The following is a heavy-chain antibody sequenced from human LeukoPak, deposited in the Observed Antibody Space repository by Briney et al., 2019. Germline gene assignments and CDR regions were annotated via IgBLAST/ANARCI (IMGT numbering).Heavy chain of an antibody. CDR1: GYTFTSYG. Sequence: RASVKVSCKASGYTFTSYGISWVRQAPGQGLEWMGWISAYNGNTNYAQKLQGRVTMTTDTSTSTAYMELRSLRSDDTAVYYCARRGLYSKEKGPFDYWGQGTLVTVSS. D-gene: IGHD3-16*02. CDR2: ISAYNGNT. V-gene: IGHV1-18*01. CDR3: ARRGLYSKEKGPFDY. J-gene: IGHJ4*02.